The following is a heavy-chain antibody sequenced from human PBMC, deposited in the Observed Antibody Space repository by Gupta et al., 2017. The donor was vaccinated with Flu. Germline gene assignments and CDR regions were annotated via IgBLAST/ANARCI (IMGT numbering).Heavy chain of an antibody. D-gene: IGHD1-1*01. CDR3: AKNRASGITKGSFDI. Sequence: APGKGLGWGSSTSRISRFINYADSVKGRFTVSRDNAKKSIYLHMNGLRADDTAIYYCAKNRASGITKGSFDIWGQGTMVTVSA. J-gene: IGHJ3*02. CDR2: TSRISRFI. V-gene: IGHV3-21*01.